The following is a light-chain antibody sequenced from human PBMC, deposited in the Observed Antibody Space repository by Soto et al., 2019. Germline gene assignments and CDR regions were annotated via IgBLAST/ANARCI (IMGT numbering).Light chain of an antibody. V-gene: IGLV1-40*01. CDR2: GDN. CDR3: AAWDNSLSGV. CDR1: NSNIGAGND. Sequence: QSVLTQPPSVSGAPGQRVTISCTGGNSNIGAGNDVHWYQQIPGTAPKLLIYGDNNRPSGVPDRFSGSKFGTSASLVISGLRSEDEAYYYCAAWDNSLSGVFGGGTKVTVL. J-gene: IGLJ3*02.